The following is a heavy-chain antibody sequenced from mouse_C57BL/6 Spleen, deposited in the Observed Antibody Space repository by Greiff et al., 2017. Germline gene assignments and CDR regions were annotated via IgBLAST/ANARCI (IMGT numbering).Heavy chain of an antibody. CDR3: ARGVTTVVALDFDY. V-gene: IGHV1-82*01. J-gene: IGHJ2*01. Sequence: VQLQQSGPELVKPGASVKISCKASGYAFSSSWMNWVKQRPGKGLEWIGRIYPGDGDNNYNGKFKGKATLTSDKSSSTASMQLSSLTSADSAVYFCARGVTTVVALDFDYWGQGTTLTVSS. CDR2: IYPGDGDN. D-gene: IGHD1-1*01. CDR1: GYAFSSSW.